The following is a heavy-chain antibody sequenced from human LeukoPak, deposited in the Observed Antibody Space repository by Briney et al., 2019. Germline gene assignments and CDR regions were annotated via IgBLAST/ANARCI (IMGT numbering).Heavy chain of an antibody. J-gene: IGHJ2*01. Sequence: ETLSLTCAVYGGSFSGYYWSWIRQPPGKGLEWIGEINHSGSTNYNPSLTSRVTISVDTSKNQFSLKLTSVTAADTAVYYCARAYYYEAYWCFDLWGRGTLVTASS. CDR1: GGSFSGYY. CDR3: ARAYYYEAYWCFDL. D-gene: IGHD3-22*01. V-gene: IGHV4-34*01. CDR2: INHSGST.